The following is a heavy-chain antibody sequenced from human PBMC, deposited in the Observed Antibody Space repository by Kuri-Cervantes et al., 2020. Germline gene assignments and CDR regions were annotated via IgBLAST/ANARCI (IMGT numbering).Heavy chain of an antibody. CDR2: ISYDGSNK. CDR3: AKAFVGVVGWFAY. D-gene: IGHD1-26*01. J-gene: IGHJ4*02. V-gene: IGHV3-30-3*01. CDR1: GFTFRNYE. Sequence: LSLTCVASGFTFRNYEMHWVRQAPGKGLEWVAVISYDGSNKYYADSVKGRFTISRDNSKNTLYLQMNSLRAEDTAVYYRAKAFVGVVGWFAYWGQGTLVTVSS.